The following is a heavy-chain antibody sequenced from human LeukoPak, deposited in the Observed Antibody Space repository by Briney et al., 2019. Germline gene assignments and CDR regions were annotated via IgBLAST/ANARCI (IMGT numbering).Heavy chain of an antibody. J-gene: IGHJ3*02. CDR3: ARDQSITIFGVVNDAFDI. CDR2: ISGSSSTI. CDR1: GFTFSSYS. V-gene: IGHV3-48*01. Sequence: GGSLRLSCAASGFTFSSYSMNWVRQAPGKGLEWVSYISGSSSTIYYADSVKGRFTISRDNAKNSLYLQMNSLRAEDTAVYYCARDQSITIFGVVNDAFDIWGQGTMVTVSS. D-gene: IGHD3-3*01.